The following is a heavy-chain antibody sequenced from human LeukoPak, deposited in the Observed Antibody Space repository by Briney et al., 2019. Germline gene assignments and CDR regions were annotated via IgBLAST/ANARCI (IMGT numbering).Heavy chain of an antibody. CDR3: ARRYYSGPFDY. V-gene: IGHV4-39*01. Sequence: PSETLSLTCTVSGGSISSNNYYWVWIRQPPGKGLEWIGSIYYSGGAYYNPSLKSRVTISVDTSKNQFSLKLTSVTAADTAVYYCARRYYSGPFDYWGQGTLVTVSP. CDR1: GGSISSNNYY. CDR2: IYYSGGA. J-gene: IGHJ4*02. D-gene: IGHD3-10*01.